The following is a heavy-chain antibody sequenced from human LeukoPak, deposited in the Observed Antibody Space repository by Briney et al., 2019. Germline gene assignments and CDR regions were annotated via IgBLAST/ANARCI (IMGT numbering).Heavy chain of an antibody. CDR2: MNPNSGNT. CDR1: GYTFTSYD. J-gene: IGHJ6*02. Sequence: ASVKVSCKASGYTFTSYDINWVRQATGQGLEWVGWMNPNSGNTGYAQKFQGRVTMTRNTSISTAYMELSSLRSEDTAVYYCARGRVLRFLEWLLDRYGMDVWGQGTTVTVSS. CDR3: ARGRVLRFLEWLLDRYGMDV. D-gene: IGHD3-3*01. V-gene: IGHV1-8*01.